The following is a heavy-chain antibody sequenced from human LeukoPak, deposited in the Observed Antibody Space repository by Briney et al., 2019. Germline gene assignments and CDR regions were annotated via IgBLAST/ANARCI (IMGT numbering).Heavy chain of an antibody. CDR1: GFTFSSYG. J-gene: IGHJ6*04. CDR2: IRYDGSNK. D-gene: IGHD3-10*01. Sequence: GGSLRLSCAASGFTFSSYGMHWVRQAPGKGLEWVAFIRYDGSNKYYADSVKGRFTISRDNSKNTLYLQMNSLRAEDTAVYYCAKGTADNYYGSGSPSQMDVWGKGTTVTISS. V-gene: IGHV3-30*02. CDR3: AKGTADNYYGSGSPSQMDV.